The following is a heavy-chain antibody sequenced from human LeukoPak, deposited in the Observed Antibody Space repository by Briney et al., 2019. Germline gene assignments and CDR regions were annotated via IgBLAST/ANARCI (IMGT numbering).Heavy chain of an antibody. CDR1: GFTPCRYW. J-gene: IGHJ3*01. Sequence: GGSLSLSCALSGFTPCRYWMGWVRDSPGQGVEWVANIKQDGSEKYYVHSVKGRFTISRDNSKKTLYLQMNSLRAEDTAVYYCPRGRSERNAFDVWGQGTMVTVSS. D-gene: IGHD1-1*01. CDR2: IKQDGSEK. V-gene: IGHV3-7*02. CDR3: PRGRSERNAFDV.